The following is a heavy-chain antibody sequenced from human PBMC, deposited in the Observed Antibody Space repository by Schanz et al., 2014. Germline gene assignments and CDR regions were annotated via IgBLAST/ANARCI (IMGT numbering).Heavy chain of an antibody. D-gene: IGHD2-2*01. CDR3: VKEGTVVSGYPRDH. V-gene: IGHV3-23*04. CDR1: RFTFSNYA. J-gene: IGHJ4*02. CDR2: ISTGGGNT. Sequence: EVQLVESGGGLVQPGGSLRLSCAASRFTFSNYAMSWVRQAPGKGLEWVSAISTGGGNTYYTDSVKGRFTISRDNSRNTLYLQMSSLRAEDTAVYYCVKEGTVVSGYPRDHWGQGTLVTVSS.